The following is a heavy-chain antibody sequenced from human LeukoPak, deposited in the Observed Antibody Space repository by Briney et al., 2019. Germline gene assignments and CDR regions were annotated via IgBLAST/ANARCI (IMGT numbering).Heavy chain of an antibody. J-gene: IGHJ6*02. V-gene: IGHV4-34*01. CDR3: ARAHIVVVPAARYYYYYYGMDV. D-gene: IGHD2-2*01. CDR2: INHSGST. CDR1: GGSFSGYY. Sequence: PSETLSLTCAVYGGSFSGYYWSWIRQPPGKGLEWIGEINHSGSTNYNPSLKSRVTISVGTSKNQFSLKLSSVTAADTAVYYCARAHIVVVPAARYYYYYYGMDVWGQGTTVTVSS.